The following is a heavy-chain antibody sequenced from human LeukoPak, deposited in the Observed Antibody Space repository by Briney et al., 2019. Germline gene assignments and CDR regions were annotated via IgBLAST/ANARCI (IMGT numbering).Heavy chain of an antibody. Sequence: ASVKVSCKASGYTFAGYYMHWVRQAPGQGLEWMGWINPKIGGTNYAQKFQGRVTMTRDTSISTAYMELSRLTSDDTAVYYCARDEGLTRYYYDSSGYYGPDVWGQGTTVTVSS. CDR3: ARDEGLTRYYYDSSGYYGPDV. D-gene: IGHD3-22*01. J-gene: IGHJ6*02. V-gene: IGHV1-2*02. CDR1: GYTFAGYY. CDR2: INPKIGGT.